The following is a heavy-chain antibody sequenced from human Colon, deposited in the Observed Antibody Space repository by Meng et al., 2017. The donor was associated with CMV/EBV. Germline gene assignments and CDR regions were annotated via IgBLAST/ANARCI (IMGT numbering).Heavy chain of an antibody. J-gene: IGHJ4*02. CDR1: GFTVTNNF. D-gene: IGHD6-6*01. V-gene: IGHV3-53*01. CDR2: SYNDGST. CDR3: ARTDTSSSGYFDY. Sequence: GESLKISCAASGFTVTNNFMTWVRQAPGKGLEWVSQSYNDGSTYYADSVKGRFTISRDTSKNTLYLRMNSLRPDDSAVYYCARTDTSSSGYFDYWGQGALVTVSS.